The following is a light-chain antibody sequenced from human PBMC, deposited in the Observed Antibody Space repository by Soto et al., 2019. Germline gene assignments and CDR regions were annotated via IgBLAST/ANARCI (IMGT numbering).Light chain of an antibody. CDR1: QSISSGY. CDR3: QQFRT. CDR2: GAS. Sequence: EIVLPQSPGTLSLSPGERATLSCRASQSISSGYLAWYQQKPGQAPRLLIYGASTRATGIPDRFSGSGSGTDFILTISRLEHEDFAVYYCQQFRTFGPGTKLDIK. J-gene: IGKJ3*01. V-gene: IGKV3-20*01.